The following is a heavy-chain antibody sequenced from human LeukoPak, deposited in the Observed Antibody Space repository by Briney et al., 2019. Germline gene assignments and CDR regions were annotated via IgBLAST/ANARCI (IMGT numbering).Heavy chain of an antibody. CDR2: ISAYNGNT. Sequence: ASVKVPCKASGYTFTSYGISWVRRAPGQGLEWMGWISAYNGNTNYAQKLQGRVTMTTDTSTSTAYMELRSLRSDDTAVYYCARVGLSGDYFDYWGQGTLVTVSP. CDR3: ARVGLSGDYFDY. V-gene: IGHV1-18*01. CDR1: GYTFTSYG. J-gene: IGHJ4*02.